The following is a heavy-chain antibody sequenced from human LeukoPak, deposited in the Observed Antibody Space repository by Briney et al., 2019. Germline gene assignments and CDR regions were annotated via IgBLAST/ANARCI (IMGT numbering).Heavy chain of an antibody. V-gene: IGHV3-74*01. CDR2: INSDGSTT. Sequence: GGSLRLSCAASGFTFRRYSMHWVRQAPGKGLVWVSRINSDGSTTSYADSVKGRFTISRDNAKNTLYLQMNSLRGEDTAVYYCTRGDWFDPWGQGTLVTVSS. J-gene: IGHJ5*02. CDR3: TRGDWFDP. CDR1: GFTFRRYS.